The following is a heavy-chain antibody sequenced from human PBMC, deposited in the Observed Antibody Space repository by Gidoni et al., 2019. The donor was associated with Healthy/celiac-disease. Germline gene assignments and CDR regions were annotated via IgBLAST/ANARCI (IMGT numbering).Heavy chain of an antibody. CDR1: GFPFSSYA. CDR3: AKDCLPGGYFDY. V-gene: IGHV3-23*01. J-gene: IGHJ4*02. Sequence: EVQLLESGGGLVQPGGSLRLSCAASGFPFSSYAMSWVRQAPGKGLEWVSAISGSGGSTYYADSVKGRFTISRDNSKNTLYLQMNSLRAEDTAVYYCAKDCLPGGYFDYWGQGTLVTVSS. CDR2: ISGSGGST. D-gene: IGHD3-16*01.